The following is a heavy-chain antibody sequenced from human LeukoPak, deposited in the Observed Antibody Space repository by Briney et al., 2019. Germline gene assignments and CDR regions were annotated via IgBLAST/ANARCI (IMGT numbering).Heavy chain of an antibody. CDR1: GYTLTGLS. Sequence: ASVKVSCKVSGYTLTGLSMHWVRQAPGRGLEWMGGFDPEDGETIYAQKFQGRVTMTEDTSTDTAYMELSSLRSEDTAVYYCATIWSGYYTSDYWGQGTLVTVSS. CDR3: ATIWSGYYTSDY. V-gene: IGHV1-24*01. J-gene: IGHJ4*02. D-gene: IGHD3-3*01. CDR2: FDPEDGET.